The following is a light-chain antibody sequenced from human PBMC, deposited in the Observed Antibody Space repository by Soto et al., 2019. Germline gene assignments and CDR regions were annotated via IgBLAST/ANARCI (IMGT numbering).Light chain of an antibody. CDR1: QSLLHSNGYNY. CDR2: SGS. CDR3: FQALQTPLT. J-gene: IGKJ4*01. Sequence: DIVMTQSPLSLPVTPGEPASISCRSSQSLLHSNGYNYLDWYLQKQGQSPQLLIYSGSNRASGVPDRFSGSGSGKDFTLKISRVKAEEVGVYYYFQALQTPLTFGGGTKVEIK. V-gene: IGKV2-28*01.